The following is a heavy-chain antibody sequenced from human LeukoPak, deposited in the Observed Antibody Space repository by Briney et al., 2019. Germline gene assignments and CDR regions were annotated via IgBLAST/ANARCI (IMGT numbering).Heavy chain of an antibody. CDR3: ARAHTPGYSYGCRRWFDP. CDR2: INHSGST. D-gene: IGHD5-18*01. J-gene: IGHJ5*02. Sequence: SETLSLTCAVYGGSFSGYYWSWIRQPPGKGLEWIGEINHSGSTNYNPSLKSRVTISVDTSKNQFSLKLSSVTAADTAVYYCARAHTPGYSYGCRRWFDPWGQGTLVTVSS. V-gene: IGHV4-34*01. CDR1: GGSFSGYY.